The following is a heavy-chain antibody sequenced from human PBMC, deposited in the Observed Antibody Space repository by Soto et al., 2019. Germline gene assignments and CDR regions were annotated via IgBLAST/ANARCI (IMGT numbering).Heavy chain of an antibody. CDR2: IRAYNGNT. Sequence: ASVKVSCKASGYTFTSYGISWVRQAPGQGLEWMGWIRAYNGNTNYAQKLQGRVTMTTDTSTSTAYMELRSLRSDDTAVYYCARSPTVTPSSWFDPCGQGTLVTVSS. J-gene: IGHJ5*02. CDR3: ARSPTVTPSSWFDP. V-gene: IGHV1-18*04. D-gene: IGHD4-17*01. CDR1: GYTFTSYG.